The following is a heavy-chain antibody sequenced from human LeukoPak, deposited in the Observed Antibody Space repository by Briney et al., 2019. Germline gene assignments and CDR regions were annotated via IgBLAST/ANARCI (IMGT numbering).Heavy chain of an antibody. CDR1: GGSISSSSYY. Sequence: SETLSLTCTVSGGSISSSSYYWGWIRQPPGKGLEWIGSIYYSGSTYYNPSLKSRVTISVDTSKNQFSLKLSSVTAADTAVYYCARDPAWGQQLRWFDPWGQGTLVTVSS. CDR3: ARDPAWGQQLRWFDP. D-gene: IGHD6-13*01. V-gene: IGHV4-39*07. J-gene: IGHJ5*02. CDR2: IYYSGST.